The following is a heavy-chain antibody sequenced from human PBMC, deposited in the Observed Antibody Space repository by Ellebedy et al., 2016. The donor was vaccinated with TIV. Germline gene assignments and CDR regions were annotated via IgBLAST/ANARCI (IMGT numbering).Heavy chain of an antibody. CDR2: ISYDGSNK. Sequence: GESLKISCAASGFTFSSYAMHWVRQAPGKGLEWVAVISYDGSNKYYADSVKGRFTISRDNSKNTLYLQMNSLTVEDTAVYYCAKGNAIPGPEPLDFWGQGTLVTVSS. J-gene: IGHJ4*02. D-gene: IGHD1-14*01. CDR1: GFTFSSYA. V-gene: IGHV3-30*14. CDR3: AKGNAIPGPEPLDF.